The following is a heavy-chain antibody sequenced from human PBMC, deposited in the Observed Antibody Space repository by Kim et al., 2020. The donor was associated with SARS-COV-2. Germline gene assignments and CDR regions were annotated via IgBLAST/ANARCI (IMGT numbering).Heavy chain of an antibody. J-gene: IGHJ3*02. CDR1: GFTFSSYA. Sequence: GGSLRLSCAASGFTFSSYAMHWVRQAPGKGLEWVAVISYDGSNKYYADSVKGRFTISRDNSKNTLYLQMNSLRAEDTAVYYCASAQGGSYFSAFDIWGQG. CDR2: ISYDGSNK. V-gene: IGHV3-30-3*01. CDR3: ASAQGGSYFSAFDI. D-gene: IGHD1-26*01.